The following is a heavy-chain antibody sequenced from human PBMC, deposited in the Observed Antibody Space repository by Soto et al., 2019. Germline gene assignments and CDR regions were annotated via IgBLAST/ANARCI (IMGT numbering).Heavy chain of an antibody. Sequence: QVQLVESGGGVVQPGRSLRLSCAASGFIFHTYTMHWVRQAPGKGLDWVATISFDGSNKYYADSVKGRFTIYRDNSKNTQYLQMNSPRPDDTAVYYCARRDYSDWGYFDSWGQGTLVTVSS. CDR2: ISFDGSNK. V-gene: IGHV3-30-3*01. CDR3: ARRDYSDWGYFDS. CDR1: GFIFHTYT. J-gene: IGHJ4*02. D-gene: IGHD4-17*01.